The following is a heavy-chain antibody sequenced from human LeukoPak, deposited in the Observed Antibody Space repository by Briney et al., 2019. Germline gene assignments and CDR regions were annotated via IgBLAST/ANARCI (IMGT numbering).Heavy chain of an antibody. CDR1: GYTFTGYY. V-gene: IGHV1-2*02. CDR2: INPNSGGT. J-gene: IGHJ5*02. CDR3: ARGGVVVPAAGGKRVSTGWFDP. D-gene: IGHD2-2*01. Sequence: GASVKVSCKASGYTFTGYYMHWVRQAPGQGLEWMGWINPNSGGTNYAQKFQGRVTMTRDTSISTAYMELSRLRSDDTAVYYCARGGVVVPAAGGKRVSTGWFDPWGQGTLVTVSS.